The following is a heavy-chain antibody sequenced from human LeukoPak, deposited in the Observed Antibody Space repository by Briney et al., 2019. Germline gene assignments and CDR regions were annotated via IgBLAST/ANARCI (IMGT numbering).Heavy chain of an antibody. Sequence: SETLSLTCTVSGGSISSSSYYWGWIRQPPGKGLEWIGSIYYSGSTYYNPSLKSRVTISVDTSKNQFSLKLSSMTAADTAVYYCARGNYGSDCWGQGTLVTVSS. CDR1: GGSISSSSYY. CDR2: IYYSGST. J-gene: IGHJ4*02. D-gene: IGHD3-10*01. CDR3: ARGNYGSDC. V-gene: IGHV4-39*07.